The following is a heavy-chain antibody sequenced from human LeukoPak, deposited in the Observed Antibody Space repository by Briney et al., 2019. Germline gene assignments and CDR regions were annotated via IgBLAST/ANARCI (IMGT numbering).Heavy chain of an antibody. CDR2: IYYSGST. Sequence: SETLSLTCTVSGGSISSYYWSWIRQPPGKGLEWIGYIYYSGSTNYNPSLKSRVTISVDTSKNQFSLKLSSVTAADTAVYYCAASLIGGIAAAAPLDYWGQGTLVTVSS. D-gene: IGHD6-13*01. V-gene: IGHV4-59*01. J-gene: IGHJ4*02. CDR3: AASLIGGIAAAAPLDY. CDR1: GGSISSYY.